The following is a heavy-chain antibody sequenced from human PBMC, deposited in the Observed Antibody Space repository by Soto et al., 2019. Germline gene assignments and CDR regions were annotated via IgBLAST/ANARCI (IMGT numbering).Heavy chain of an antibody. J-gene: IGHJ4*02. D-gene: IGHD1-26*01. CDR3: ARRYGSAIDY. Sequence: QVQLQESGPGLVKPSETLSLTCTVSGGTISSWYWSWIRQPPGKGLEWIGYIYYSGSTNCNPSLXSXVXIPXDTSKNQFSLKLRSVPSADTAVDYCARRYGSAIDYWGQGTLVTVSS. CDR1: GGTISSWY. CDR2: IYYSGST. V-gene: IGHV4-59*08.